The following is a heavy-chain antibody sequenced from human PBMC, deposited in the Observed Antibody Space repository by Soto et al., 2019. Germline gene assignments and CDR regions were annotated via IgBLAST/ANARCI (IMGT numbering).Heavy chain of an antibody. D-gene: IGHD1-20*01. CDR1: GYTFINYY. J-gene: IGHJ4*02. V-gene: IGHV1-46*01. CDR3: ATSITGTAYYFDY. Sequence: ASVKVSCKASGYTFINYYIHWVRQAPGQGLEWMGVINPNGGSTVYAQKFQGRVTMTEDTSTDTAYMELSSLRSEDTTVYYCATSITGTAYYFDYWGQGTLVTV. CDR2: INPNGGST.